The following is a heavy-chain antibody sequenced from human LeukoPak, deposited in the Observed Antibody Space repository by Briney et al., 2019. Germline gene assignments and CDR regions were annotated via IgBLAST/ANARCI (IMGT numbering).Heavy chain of an antibody. Sequence: SGGSLRLSCAASGFTVSNNYMSSVRQAPGKGLEWVSVIYSGDNTYYVESVKGRFTISRDNSKNTLFLQMNRLRAEDTAVYYCAGRRVLDASFDYWGQGTLVTVSS. CDR2: IYSGDNT. J-gene: IGHJ4*02. CDR1: GFTVSNNY. V-gene: IGHV3-66*02. CDR3: AGRRVLDASFDY. D-gene: IGHD3-16*01.